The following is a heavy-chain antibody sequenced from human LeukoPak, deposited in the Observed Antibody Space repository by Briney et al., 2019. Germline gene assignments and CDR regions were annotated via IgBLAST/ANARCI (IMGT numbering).Heavy chain of an antibody. V-gene: IGHV3-48*01. D-gene: IGHD1-26*01. CDR2: ISSTGSTK. J-gene: IGHJ4*02. Sequence: PGGSLRLSCAASGFIFSSYTMNWVRQAPGKGLEWVSYISSTGSTKYYADSVKGRFTVSRDNAKNSLYLQMNSLRAEDTAVYYCAKDRLGAMMYFDFWGQGTLVTVSS. CDR1: GFIFSSYT. CDR3: AKDRLGAMMYFDF.